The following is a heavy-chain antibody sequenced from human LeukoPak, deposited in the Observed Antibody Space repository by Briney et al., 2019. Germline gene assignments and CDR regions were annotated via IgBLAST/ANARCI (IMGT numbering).Heavy chain of an antibody. CDR2: ISSSGGTA. CDR1: GFSFSTYE. J-gene: IGHJ3*01. V-gene: IGHV3-23*01. CDR3: AQGSAFDV. Sequence: GGSLRLSCAASGFSFSTYEMSWARQAPGKGLEFISPISSSGGTANYADSVKGRFTISRDNSKSTLSLQMNSLRVDDTAVYYCAQGSAFDVWGHGTMVTVSS.